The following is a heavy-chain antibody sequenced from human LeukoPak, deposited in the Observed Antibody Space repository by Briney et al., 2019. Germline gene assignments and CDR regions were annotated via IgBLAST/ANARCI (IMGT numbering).Heavy chain of an antibody. CDR3: ARRPEQTEWFDY. Sequence: SETLSLTCTVSGGSFSGYYWSWIRQPPGKGLEWIGEINHSGSTNYNPSLKSRVTISVDTSKNQFSLKLSSVTAADTAVYYCARRPEQTEWFDYWGQGTLVTVSS. CDR1: GGSFSGYY. V-gene: IGHV4-34*01. J-gene: IGHJ4*02. CDR2: INHSGST. D-gene: IGHD1/OR15-1a*01.